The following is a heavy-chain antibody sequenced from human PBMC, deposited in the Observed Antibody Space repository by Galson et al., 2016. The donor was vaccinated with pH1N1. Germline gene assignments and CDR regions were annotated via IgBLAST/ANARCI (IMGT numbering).Heavy chain of an antibody. J-gene: IGHJ4*02. CDR1: GGSFSDYY. V-gene: IGHV4-34*01. CDR3: ARVDFGGKLGD. CDR2: VNPSGST. Sequence: SETLSLTCTVYGGSFSDYYWSWIRQPPGKGLEWIGEVNPSGSTIYNPSLNSRVIISADTSRNQFSLKLTSVTDADTAVYFCARVDFGGKLGDWGQGTQVTVSS. D-gene: IGHD3-10*01.